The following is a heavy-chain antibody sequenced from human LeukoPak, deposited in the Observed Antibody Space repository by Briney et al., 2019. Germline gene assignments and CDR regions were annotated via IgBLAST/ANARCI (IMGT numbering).Heavy chain of an antibody. CDR2: IKQDGSEK. J-gene: IGHJ4*02. CDR1: GFTFNSYW. CDR3: ARLGPASSGWPESFDY. V-gene: IGHV3-7*03. Sequence: GGSLRLSCAASGFTFNSYWMSWVRQAPGKGLEWVANIKQDGSEKYYVDSVKGRFTISRDNAKNSLDLQMNSLRVEDTAVYYCARLGPASSGWPESFDYWGQGTLVTVSS. D-gene: IGHD6-19*01.